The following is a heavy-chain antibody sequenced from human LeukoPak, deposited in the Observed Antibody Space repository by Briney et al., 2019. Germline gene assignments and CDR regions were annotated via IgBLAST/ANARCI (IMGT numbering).Heavy chain of an antibody. CDR3: ARHGAYYFDY. V-gene: IGHV4-30-2*01. D-gene: IGHD4-17*01. CDR1: GGSISSGGYY. CDR2: IYHSGST. Sequence: SETLSLTCTVSGGSISSGGYYWSWIRQPPGKGLEWIGYIYHSGSTYYNPSLKSRVTISVDRSKYQFSLKLSSVTAADTAVYYCARHGAYYFDYWGQGTLVTVSS. J-gene: IGHJ4*02.